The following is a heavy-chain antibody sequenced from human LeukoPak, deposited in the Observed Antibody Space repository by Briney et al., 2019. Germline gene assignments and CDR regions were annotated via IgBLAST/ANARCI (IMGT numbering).Heavy chain of an antibody. D-gene: IGHD1-14*01. V-gene: IGHV4-59*12. CDR1: GGSISSYY. Sequence: SETLSLTCTVSGGSISSYYWSWIRQPPGKGLEWIGYIYYSGSTNYNPSLKSRVTISVDTSKNQFSLKLSSVTPEDTAVYYCARVNPEDGRFDYWGQGTLVTVSS. CDR3: ARVNPEDGRFDY. CDR2: IYYSGST. J-gene: IGHJ4*02.